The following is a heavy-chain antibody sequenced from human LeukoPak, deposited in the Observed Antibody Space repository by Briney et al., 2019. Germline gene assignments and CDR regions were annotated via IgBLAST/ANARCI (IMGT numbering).Heavy chain of an antibody. CDR2: ISYDGSNK. D-gene: IGHD2-15*01. CDR1: GFTFSSYG. V-gene: IGHV3-30*18. CDR3: AKDKPLTYCSGGSCSLYYYYGMDV. J-gene: IGHJ6*02. Sequence: GGFLRLSCAASGFTFSSYGMHWVRQAPGKGLEWVAVISYDGSNKYYADSVKGRFTISRDNSKNTLYLQMNSLRAEDTAVYYCAKDKPLTYCSGGSCSLYYYYGMDVWGQGTTVTVSS.